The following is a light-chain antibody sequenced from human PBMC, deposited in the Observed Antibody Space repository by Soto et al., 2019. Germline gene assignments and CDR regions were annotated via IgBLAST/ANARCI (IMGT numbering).Light chain of an antibody. V-gene: IGLV2-14*01. CDR3: SSYTSSSTPYV. CDR1: SNDVGGYNY. J-gene: IGLJ1*01. Sequence: QSVLTQPASVSGSPGQSITISCTGTSNDVGGYNYVSWYQQHPGKAPKLMIYEVSNRPSGVSNRFSGSKSGNTASLTISGLQAEHEADYYCSSYTSSSTPYVFGTGTKVTV. CDR2: EVS.